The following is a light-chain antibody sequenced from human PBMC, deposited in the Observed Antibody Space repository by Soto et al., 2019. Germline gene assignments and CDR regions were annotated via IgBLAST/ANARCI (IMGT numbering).Light chain of an antibody. J-gene: IGKJ1*01. V-gene: IGKV3-20*01. Sequence: EIVMTQAPATLSVNPGERATLSCRASQSVSSNLAWYQQKRGQAPRFLIYGASSRATGIPDRFSGSGSGTDFTLTISRLEPEDFAVYYCQQYGRSPTTFGQGTKVDI. CDR3: QQYGRSPTT. CDR2: GAS. CDR1: QSVSSN.